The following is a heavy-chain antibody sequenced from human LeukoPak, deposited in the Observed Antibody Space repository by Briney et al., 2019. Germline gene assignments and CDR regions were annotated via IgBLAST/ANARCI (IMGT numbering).Heavy chain of an antibody. CDR1: GYSFTTYG. CDR2: ISVDNGYR. D-gene: IGHD2-2*01. V-gene: IGHV1-18*01. CDR3: ARYRQCSSASCNTYYHYGMDV. J-gene: IGHJ6*02. Sequence: ASVKVSCKASGYSFTTYGVSWVRQAPGQGLEWMGWISVDNGYRNYAHNLQARVTMTTDTSTSTAYMELRSLRSDDTAVYYCARYRQCSSASCNTYYHYGMDVWGQGTTVTVSS.